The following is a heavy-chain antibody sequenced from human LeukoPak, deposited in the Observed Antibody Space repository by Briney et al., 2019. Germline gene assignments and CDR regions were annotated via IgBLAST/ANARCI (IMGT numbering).Heavy chain of an antibody. V-gene: IGHV4-4*07. J-gene: IGHJ3*02. D-gene: IGHD3-22*01. CDR2: IYTSGST. CDR1: GGSISSYY. Sequence: SETLSLTCTVSGGSISSYYWSWIRQPAGKGLEWVGRIYTSGSTNYNPSLKSRVTVSVDTSKNQFSLKLSSVTAADTAVYYCARSGIKMIVVVNGAFDIWGQGTMVTVSS. CDR3: ARSGIKMIVVVNGAFDI.